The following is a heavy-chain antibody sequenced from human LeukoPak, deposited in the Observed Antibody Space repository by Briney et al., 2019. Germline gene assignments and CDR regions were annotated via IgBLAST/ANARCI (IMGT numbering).Heavy chain of an antibody. V-gene: IGHV3-7*03. Sequence: GGSLRLSCAASGFTFSSHWMSWVRQAPGKGLEWVANIKQDGSEKYYVDSVKGRFTISRDNAKNSLYLQMNSLRAEDTAVYYCARDRGVPAAGMDVWGKGTTVTVSS. CDR2: IKQDGSEK. J-gene: IGHJ6*04. CDR1: GFTFSSHW. D-gene: IGHD2-2*01. CDR3: ARDRGVPAAGMDV.